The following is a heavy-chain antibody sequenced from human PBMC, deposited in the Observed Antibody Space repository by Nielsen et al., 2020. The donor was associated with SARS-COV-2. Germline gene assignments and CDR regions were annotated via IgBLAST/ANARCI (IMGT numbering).Heavy chain of an antibody. Sequence: GESLKISCAASGFTFSSYAMSWVRQAPGKGLDWVAVINSRGGSTDYADSVKGRFTISRDNAKNSLFLEMHSLTVEDAAVYYCASSGWLDYWGRGTLVTVSS. CDR1: GFTFSSYA. J-gene: IGHJ4*02. D-gene: IGHD6-19*01. CDR3: ASSGWLDY. CDR2: INSRGGST. V-gene: IGHV3-23*01.